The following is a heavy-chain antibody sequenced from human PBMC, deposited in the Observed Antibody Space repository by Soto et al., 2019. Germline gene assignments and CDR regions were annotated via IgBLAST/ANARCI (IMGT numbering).Heavy chain of an antibody. D-gene: IGHD3-16*01. CDR2: INPSGGST. V-gene: IGHV1-46*01. Sequence: ASVKVSCEASGYTFTSYYIHWVRQAPGQGLEWMGIINPSGGSTSYAQKFQGRVTMTRDTSTSTVYMELSSLRSEDTAVYYCAREDDYSYYYYGMDVWGQGTTVTVSS. J-gene: IGHJ6*02. CDR1: GYTFTSYY. CDR3: AREDDYSYYYYGMDV.